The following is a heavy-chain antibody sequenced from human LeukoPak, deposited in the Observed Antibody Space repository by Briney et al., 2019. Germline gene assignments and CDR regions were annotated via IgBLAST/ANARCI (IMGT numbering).Heavy chain of an antibody. CDR3: ARTGYSSGWYGSFDI. Sequence: GESLKISCKGSGYSFTNYWIGWVRQMSGKGLERMGIIYPGDSDTRYSPSFQGQVTISADKSIITAYLQWSSLKASDTAMYYCARTGYSSGWYGSFDIWGQGHWSPSLQ. D-gene: IGHD6-19*01. V-gene: IGHV5-51*01. CDR1: GYSFTNYW. J-gene: IGHJ3*02. CDR2: IYPGDSDT.